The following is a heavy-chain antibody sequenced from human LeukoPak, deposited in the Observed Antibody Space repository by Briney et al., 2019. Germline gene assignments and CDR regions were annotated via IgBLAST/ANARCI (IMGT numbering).Heavy chain of an antibody. J-gene: IGHJ6*02. CDR2: ISSGRGYI. CDR1: GFTFNTYS. D-gene: IGHD5-18*01. V-gene: IGHV3-21*01. CDR3: ARYGYSYAMDG. Sequence: GGSLRLSCAASGFTFNTYSMNWVRQAPGKGLEWVSSISSGRGYIYYADSVKGRFTISRDNAKNSLYLQMNSLRAEDTAVYYCARYGYSYAMDGWGQGTTVTVSS.